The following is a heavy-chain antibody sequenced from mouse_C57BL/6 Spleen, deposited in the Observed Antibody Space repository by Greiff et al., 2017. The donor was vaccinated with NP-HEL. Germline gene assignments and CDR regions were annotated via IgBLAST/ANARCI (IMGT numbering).Heavy chain of an antibody. J-gene: IGHJ3*01. D-gene: IGHD2-4*01. V-gene: IGHV1-74*01. CDR3: AIWDYARAY. Sequence: QVQLKQPGAELVKPGASVKVSCKASGYTFTSYWMHWVKQRPGQGLEWIGRIHPSDSDTNYNQKFKGKATLTVDKSSSTAYMQLSRLTSEDSAVYYCAIWDYARAYWGQGTLVTVSA. CDR2: IHPSDSDT. CDR1: GYTFTSYW.